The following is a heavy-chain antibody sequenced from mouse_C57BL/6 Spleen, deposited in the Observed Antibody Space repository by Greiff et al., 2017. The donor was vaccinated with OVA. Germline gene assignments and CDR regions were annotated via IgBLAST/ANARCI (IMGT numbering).Heavy chain of an antibody. J-gene: IGHJ2*01. CDR3: ARCGNYYGSRYFDY. Sequence: QVQLQQSGAELVKPGASVKMSCKASGYTFTSYWITWVKQRPGQGLEWIGDIYPGSGSTNYNEKFKSKATLTVDTSSSTAYMQLSSLTSEDSAVYYCARCGNYYGSRYFDYWGQGTTLTVSS. CDR1: GYTFTSYW. CDR2: IYPGSGST. V-gene: IGHV1-55*01. D-gene: IGHD1-1*01.